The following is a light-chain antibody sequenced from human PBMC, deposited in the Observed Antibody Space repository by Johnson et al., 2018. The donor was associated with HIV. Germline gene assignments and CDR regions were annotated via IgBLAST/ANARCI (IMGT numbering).Light chain of an antibody. J-gene: IGLJ1*01. Sequence: QSVLTQPPSVSAAPGQKVTISCSGSSSTIGNNYVSWYQVLPGTAPKLLIYKNDQRPSGIPDRFSGSKSGTSATLGITGLQTGDEADYYCGTWDTSLTEGGVFGTGTKVTVL. CDR2: KND. CDR3: GTWDTSLTEGGV. CDR1: SSTIGNNY. V-gene: IGLV1-51*02.